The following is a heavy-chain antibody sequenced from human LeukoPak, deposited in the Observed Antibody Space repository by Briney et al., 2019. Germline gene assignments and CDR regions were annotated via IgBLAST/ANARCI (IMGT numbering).Heavy chain of an antibody. CDR2: ISAYNGNT. J-gene: IGHJ6*03. Sequence: GASVKVSCKASGYTFPGYGISWVRQAPGQGLEWMGWISAYNGNTNYAQKLQGRVTMTTDTSTSTAYMELRSLRSDDTAVYYCARAPGCGGDCPVLYYYYYYMGVWGKGTTVTISS. CDR3: ARAPGCGGDCPVLYYYYYYMGV. CDR1: GYTFPGYG. D-gene: IGHD2-21*02. V-gene: IGHV1-18*01.